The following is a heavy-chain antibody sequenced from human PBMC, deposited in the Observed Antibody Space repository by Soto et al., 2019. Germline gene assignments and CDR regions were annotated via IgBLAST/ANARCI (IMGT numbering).Heavy chain of an antibody. J-gene: IGHJ3*02. CDR2: ISGSGGST. D-gene: IGHD6-19*01. V-gene: IGHV3-23*01. CDR3: AVSLGYSSGWYRGDAFDI. CDR1: GFTFSSYA. Sequence: HPGGSLRLSCAASGFTFSSYAMSWVRQAPGKGLEWVSAISGSGGSTYYADSVKGRFTISRDNSKNTLYLQMNSLRAEDTAVYYCAVSLGYSSGWYRGDAFDIWGQGTMVTVSS.